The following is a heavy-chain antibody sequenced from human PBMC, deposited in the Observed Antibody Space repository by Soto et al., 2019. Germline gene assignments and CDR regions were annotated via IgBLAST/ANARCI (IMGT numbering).Heavy chain of an antibody. CDR3: ARGRASGSYYLLDY. D-gene: IGHD3-10*01. V-gene: IGHV1-8*01. Sequence: ASVKVSCKASGDTFTTYDINWLRQATGHGLEWMGWINPNSGNIGYAQRFQGRVTMTRDTAIRTAYMEVSSLRSDDTAVYYCARGRASGSYYLLDYWGQGTLVTVSS. J-gene: IGHJ4*02. CDR1: GDTFTTYD. CDR2: INPNSGNI.